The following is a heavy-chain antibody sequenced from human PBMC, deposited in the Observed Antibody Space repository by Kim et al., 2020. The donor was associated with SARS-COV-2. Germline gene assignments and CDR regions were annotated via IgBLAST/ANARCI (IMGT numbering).Heavy chain of an antibody. CDR2: T. CDR3: STRIHAHFDY. D-gene: IGHD5-18*01. V-gene: IGHV3-23*01. Sequence: THYADSVKGRLTITRDTSKNTGYLQMNSLRAEDTAIYYCSTRIHAHFDYWGQGTLVTVSS. J-gene: IGHJ4*02.